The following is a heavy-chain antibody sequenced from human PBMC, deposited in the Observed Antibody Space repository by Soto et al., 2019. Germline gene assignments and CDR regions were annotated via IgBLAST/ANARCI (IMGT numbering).Heavy chain of an antibody. Sequence: SQTLSLTCAVSGDSVSSNNIAWNWLRQSPWRGLEWLGRTYYRSKWYNEYAVSVRSRITINLDTSKNQFSLQLNSVTPEDTAVYYCASGRWSTFDYWGQGAPVTVSS. D-gene: IGHD2-15*01. CDR1: GDSVSSNNIA. CDR2: TYYRSKWYN. V-gene: IGHV6-1*01. CDR3: ASGRWSTFDY. J-gene: IGHJ4*02.